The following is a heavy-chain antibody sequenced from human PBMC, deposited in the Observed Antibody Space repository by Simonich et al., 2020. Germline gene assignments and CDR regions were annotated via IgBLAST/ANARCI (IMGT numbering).Heavy chain of an antibody. Sequence: QVQLVQSGAEVKKPGASVKVSCTASGYTFTGYYMHWVRQAPGHGLEGRGWSNPNSGGTNYAQKLQGRVTMTRDTAISTAYMELSRLRSDDTAVYYCARNGLVGILKAFDIWGQGTMVTVSS. CDR3: ARNGLVGILKAFDI. J-gene: IGHJ3*02. CDR2: SNPNSGGT. CDR1: GYTFTGYY. D-gene: IGHD2-21*01. V-gene: IGHV1-2*02.